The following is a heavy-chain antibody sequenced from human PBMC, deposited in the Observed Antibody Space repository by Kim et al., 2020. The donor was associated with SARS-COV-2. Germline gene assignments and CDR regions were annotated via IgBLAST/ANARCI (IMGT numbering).Heavy chain of an antibody. CDR3: ERDRSGSYVWAY. D-gene: IGHD1-26*01. CDR2: ISYDGSNK. Sequence: GGSLRLSCAASGFTFSSYAMHWVRQAPGKGLEWVAVISYDGSNKYYADSVKGRFTISRDNSKNTLYLQMNSLRAEDTAVYYCERDRSGSYVWAYWGQGTLVTVSS. J-gene: IGHJ4*02. CDR1: GFTFSSYA. V-gene: IGHV3-30*04.